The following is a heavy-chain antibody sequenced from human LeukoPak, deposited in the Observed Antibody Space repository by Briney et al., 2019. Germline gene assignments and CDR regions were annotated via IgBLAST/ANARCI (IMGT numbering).Heavy chain of an antibody. D-gene: IGHD4-17*01. CDR3: ASHYGDYGKGYYYYMDV. CDR2: IYTSGST. J-gene: IGHJ6*03. V-gene: IGHV4-4*07. CDR1: GGSISSYY. Sequence: PSETLSLTCTVSGGSISSYYWSWIRQPAGKGLEWIGRIYTSGSTNHNPSLKSRVTMSVDTSKNQFSLKLSSVTAADTAVYYCASHYGDYGKGYYYYMDVWGRGTTVTISS.